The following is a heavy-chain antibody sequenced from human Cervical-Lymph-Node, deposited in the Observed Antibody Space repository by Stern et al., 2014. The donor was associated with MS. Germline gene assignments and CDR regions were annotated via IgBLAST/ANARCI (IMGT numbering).Heavy chain of an antibody. Sequence: QVQLVQSGGGVVQPGRSLRLSCAASGFSFTNYGMHWVRQAPGKGLEWVAVIWYDGNRKFYADSVRGRFTISRDISENTLYLQMNSLRADDTAVYYCARDDDGNSQYSRFEFWGQGTLVTVSS. D-gene: IGHD2/OR15-2a*01. CDR2: IWYDGNRK. J-gene: IGHJ4*02. CDR3: ARDDDGNSQYSRFEF. CDR1: GFSFTNYG. V-gene: IGHV3-33*01.